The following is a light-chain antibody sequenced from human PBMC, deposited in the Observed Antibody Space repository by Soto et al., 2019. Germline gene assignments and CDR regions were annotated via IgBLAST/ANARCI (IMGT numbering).Light chain of an antibody. J-gene: IGKJ1*01. CDR3: QQYNSYS. V-gene: IGKV1-5*01. Sequence: IQMTQSPSSLSASVGYRVIITCQASQDIANYLNWYQQKPGTAPKLLIYHASSLESGVPSRFSGSGSGTEFTLTISSLQPDDFATYYCQQYNSYSFGQGTEVDI. CDR2: HAS. CDR1: QDIANY.